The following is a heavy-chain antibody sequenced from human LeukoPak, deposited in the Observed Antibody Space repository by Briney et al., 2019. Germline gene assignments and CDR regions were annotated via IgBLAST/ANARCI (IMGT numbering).Heavy chain of an antibody. CDR1: GYRFTAYW. CDR3: ARRRSERAFDP. Sequence: GESLKISCKGSGYRFTAYWIAWVRQMPGKGLEWMGIIYPVDSDTRYSPSFRGQVTISADKSISTAYLQWSSLKASDTAMYYCARRRSERAFDPWGQGTLVTVSS. CDR2: IYPVDSDT. V-gene: IGHV5-51*01. J-gene: IGHJ5*02.